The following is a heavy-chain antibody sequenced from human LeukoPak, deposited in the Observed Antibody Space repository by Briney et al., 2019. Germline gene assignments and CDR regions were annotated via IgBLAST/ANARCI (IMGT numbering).Heavy chain of an antibody. D-gene: IGHD2-2*01. CDR1: GFTFSDYY. CDR3: ARDSGSIVVVPAALRAFDI. V-gene: IGHV3-11*04. J-gene: IGHJ3*02. CDR2: ISSSGSTI. Sequence: GGSLRLSCAASGFTFSDYYMSWIRQAPGKGLEWVSYISSSGSTIYYADSVKGRFTISRDNAKNSLYLQMNSLRAEDTAVYYCARDSGSIVVVPAALRAFDIWGQGTMVTVSS.